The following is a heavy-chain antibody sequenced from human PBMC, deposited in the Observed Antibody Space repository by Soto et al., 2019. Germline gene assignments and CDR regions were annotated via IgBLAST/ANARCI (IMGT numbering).Heavy chain of an antibody. D-gene: IGHD3-22*01. Sequence: SETLSLTCAVYGGSFSGYYWSWIRQPPWKGLEWIGEINHSGSTNYNPSLKSRVTISVDTSKNQFSLKLSSVTAADTAVYYCARWEYYYDSSGYYFSYYYYGMDVWGQGTTVTVSS. J-gene: IGHJ6*01. CDR1: GGSFSGYY. V-gene: IGHV4-34*01. CDR2: INHSGST. CDR3: ARWEYYYDSSGYYFSYYYYGMDV.